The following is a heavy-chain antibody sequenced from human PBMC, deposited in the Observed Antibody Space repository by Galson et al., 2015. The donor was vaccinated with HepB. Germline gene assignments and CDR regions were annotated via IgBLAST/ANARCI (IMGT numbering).Heavy chain of an antibody. J-gene: IGHJ5*02. CDR2: IYYSGST. V-gene: IGHV4-59*01. D-gene: IGHD3-22*01. CDR3: ARRGYDSSGYFYR. CDR1: GGSISSYY. Sequence: SETLSLTCTVSGGSISSYYWSWIRQPPGKGLEWIGYIYYSGSTNYNPSLKSRVTISVDTSKNQFSLKLSSVTAADTAVYYCARRGYDSSGYFYRWGQGTLVTVSS.